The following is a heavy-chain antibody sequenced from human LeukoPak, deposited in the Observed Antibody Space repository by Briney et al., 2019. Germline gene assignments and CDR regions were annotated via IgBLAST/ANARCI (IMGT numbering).Heavy chain of an antibody. CDR3: ARYDSSGYRAFDI. D-gene: IGHD3-22*01. CDR1: GYTFTNYF. Sequence: ASVKVSCKASGYTFTNYFIHWVRQAPGQGLEWMGIINPSGGNTNYAQKFQGRVTMTEDTSTDTAYMELSSLRSEDTAVYYCARYDSSGYRAFDIWGQGTMVTVSS. CDR2: INPSGGNT. J-gene: IGHJ3*02. V-gene: IGHV1-46*01.